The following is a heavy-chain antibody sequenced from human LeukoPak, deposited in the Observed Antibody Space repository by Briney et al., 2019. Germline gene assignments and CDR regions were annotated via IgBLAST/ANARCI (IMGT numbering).Heavy chain of an antibody. CDR3: AKEGIAVAGPFYY. Sequence: PGGSLRLSCAASGFTFSSYAMSWVRQAPGKGLEWVSTISVSGDSTYYADSVKGRFTISRDNSKNTLYLQMNSLRAEDTAVYYCAKEGIAVAGPFYYWGQGTLVTVSS. D-gene: IGHD6-19*01. CDR1: GFTFSSYA. J-gene: IGHJ4*02. CDR2: ISVSGDST. V-gene: IGHV3-23*01.